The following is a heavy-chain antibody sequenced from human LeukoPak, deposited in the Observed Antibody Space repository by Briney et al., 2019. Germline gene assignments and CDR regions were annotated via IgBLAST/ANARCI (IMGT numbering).Heavy chain of an antibody. CDR3: ARADLRYSGSFGAFDI. CDR1: GFIFSTYN. Sequence: GGSLRLSCAASGFIFSTYNMNWVRQAPGKGLEWVSYISSSSSTINYADSVKGRFTISRDNAKNSLYLQMNSLRAEDTAVYYCARADLRYSGSFGAFDIWSQGTMVTVSS. J-gene: IGHJ3*02. V-gene: IGHV3-48*04. CDR2: ISSSSSTI. D-gene: IGHD1-26*01.